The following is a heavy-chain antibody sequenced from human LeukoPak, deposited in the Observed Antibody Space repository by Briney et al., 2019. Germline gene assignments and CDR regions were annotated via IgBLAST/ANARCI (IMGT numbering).Heavy chain of an antibody. CDR3: ARAGLIAAAGIGDWFDP. CDR2: IYYSGST. Sequence: PSETLSLTCTVSGGSISSYYWSWIRQPPGKGLEWIGYIYYSGSTNYNPSLKSRVTISVDTSKNQFSLKLSSVTAADTAVYYCARAGLIAAAGIGDWFDPWGQGTLVTVSS. CDR1: GGSISSYY. D-gene: IGHD6-13*01. V-gene: IGHV4-59*01. J-gene: IGHJ5*02.